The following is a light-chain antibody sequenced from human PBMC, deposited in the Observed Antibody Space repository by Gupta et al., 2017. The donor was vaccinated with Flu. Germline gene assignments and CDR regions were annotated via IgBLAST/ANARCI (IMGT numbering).Light chain of an antibody. Sequence: SYDLSQPASVSVSPGQTARIPCSGEALTKQFTYWYQKKPGKAPLLVIYKDTERPSGISERFSGSSSGTTVTLIISAVQVEDEADYYCQSADADGSFYVFGAGTKVTVL. J-gene: IGLJ1*01. CDR1: ALTKQF. CDR2: KDT. V-gene: IGLV3-25*02. CDR3: QSADADGSFYV.